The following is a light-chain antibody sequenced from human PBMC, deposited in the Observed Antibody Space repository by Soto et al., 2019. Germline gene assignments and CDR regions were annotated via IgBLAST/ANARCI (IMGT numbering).Light chain of an antibody. CDR2: GAS. V-gene: IGKV1-27*01. CDR1: QGISNY. Sequence: DIQMTQSPSSLSASVGDRVPITCRASQGISNYLDWYQQRPGKVPKLLIYGASTLQSGVPSRFSGSGSGTDFTLTISSLQPEDVASYYCQKYKSVPLTFGGGTKVEIK. J-gene: IGKJ4*01. CDR3: QKYKSVPLT.